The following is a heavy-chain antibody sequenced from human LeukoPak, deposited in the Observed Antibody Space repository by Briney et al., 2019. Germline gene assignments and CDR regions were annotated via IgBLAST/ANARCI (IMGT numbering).Heavy chain of an antibody. J-gene: IGHJ3*02. CDR1: GGSISSYY. V-gene: IGHV4-59*01. D-gene: IGHD3-22*01. CDR2: IYYSGST. CDR3: ARARNYYDSSDYYYEGDAFDI. Sequence: SETLSLTCTVSGGSISSYYWSWIRQPPGKGLEWIGYIYYSGSTNYNPSLKSRVAISVDTSKNQFSLKLSSVTAADTAVYFCARARNYYDSSDYYYEGDAFDIWGQGTMVTVSS.